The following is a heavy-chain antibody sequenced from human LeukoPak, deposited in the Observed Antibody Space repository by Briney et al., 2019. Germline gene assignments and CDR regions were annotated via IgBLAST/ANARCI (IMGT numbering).Heavy chain of an antibody. D-gene: IGHD6-13*01. CDR3: ARSPILIEAAGTTPSYYFDY. J-gene: IGHJ4*02. CDR1: GYTFTSYD. Sequence: WASVKVSCKASGYTFTSYDINWVRQATGQGLEWMGWMNPNSGNTGYAQKFQGRVTMTRNTSISTAYMELSSLRSEDTAVYYCARSPILIEAAGTTPSYYFDYWGQGTLVTVSS. V-gene: IGHV1-8*01. CDR2: MNPNSGNT.